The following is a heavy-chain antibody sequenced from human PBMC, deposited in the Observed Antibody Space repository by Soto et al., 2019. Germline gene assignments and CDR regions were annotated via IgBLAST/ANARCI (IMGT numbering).Heavy chain of an antibody. CDR2: ISYDGSSK. Sequence: PGGSLRLSCAASGFTFSSYAMHWVRQAPGKGLEWVAVISYDGSSKYYADSVKGRFTISRDNSKNTLYLQMNSLRAEDTAVYYCAREKIQTDGLGRYYDYVWGSYRSRAYYFDYWGQGTLVTVSS. D-gene: IGHD3-16*02. J-gene: IGHJ4*02. CDR3: AREKIQTDGLGRYYDYVWGSYRSRAYYFDY. V-gene: IGHV3-30-3*01. CDR1: GFTFSSYA.